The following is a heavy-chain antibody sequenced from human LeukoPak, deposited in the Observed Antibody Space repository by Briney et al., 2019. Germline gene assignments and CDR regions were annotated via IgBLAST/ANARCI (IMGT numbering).Heavy chain of an antibody. D-gene: IGHD3-22*01. J-gene: IGHJ4*02. CDR1: GYTFTGYY. V-gene: IGHV1-2*02. CDR3: ARNFYFDSSGYYHY. CDR2: INPNSGGT. Sequence: ASVKVSCTASGYTFTGYYMHWVRQAPGQGLEWMGWINPNSGGTNYAQKFQGRVTMTRDTSISTAYMELSRLRSDDTAVYYCARNFYFDSSGYYHYWGKGTLVTFSS.